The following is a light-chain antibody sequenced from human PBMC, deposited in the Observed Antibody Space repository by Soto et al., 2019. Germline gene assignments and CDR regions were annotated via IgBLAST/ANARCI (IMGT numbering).Light chain of an antibody. CDR2: GAF. V-gene: IGKV3-15*01. CDR3: QQSNKWPYT. J-gene: IGKJ2*01. Sequence: EIVMTQSPATLSVSPGERATLSCRASQSVSRNLAWYQQKPGQAPRLLFYGAFTRATGIPARFSGSGSGTDFTLTTSSLQSEDFATYYCQQSNKWPYTFGQGTKLEIK. CDR1: QSVSRN.